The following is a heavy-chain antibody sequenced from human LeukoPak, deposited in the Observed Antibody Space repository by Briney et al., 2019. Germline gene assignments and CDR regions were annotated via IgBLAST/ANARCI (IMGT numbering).Heavy chain of an antibody. CDR3: ARDKAYYCDSSGYFGDY. V-gene: IGHV1-18*01. CDR2: ISAYNGNT. J-gene: IGHJ4*02. D-gene: IGHD3-22*01. CDR1: GYTFTSYG. Sequence: ASVKVSCKASGYTFTSYGISWVRQAPGQGLEWMGWISAYNGNTNYAQKLQGRVTMTTDTSTSTAYMELRSLRSDDTAVYYCARDKAYYCDSSGYFGDYWGQGTLVTVSS.